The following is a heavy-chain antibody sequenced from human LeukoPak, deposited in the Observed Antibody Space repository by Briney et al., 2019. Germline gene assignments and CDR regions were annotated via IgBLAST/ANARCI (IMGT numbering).Heavy chain of an antibody. J-gene: IGHJ6*02. D-gene: IGHD6-19*01. Sequence: KTSETLSLTCTVSGGSVSSGSYYWSWIRQLPGKGLEWIGYIYYSGSTNYNPSLKSRVTISVDTSKNQFSLKLRSVTAADTAVYYCARRGIAVAGTGYYYYGMDVWGQGTTVTVSS. CDR3: ARRGIAVAGTGYYYYGMDV. CDR1: GGSVSSGSYY. CDR2: IYYSGST. V-gene: IGHV4-61*01.